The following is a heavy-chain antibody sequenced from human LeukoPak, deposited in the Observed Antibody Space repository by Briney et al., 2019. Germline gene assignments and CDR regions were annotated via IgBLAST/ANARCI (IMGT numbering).Heavy chain of an antibody. CDR1: DDSISDYY. CDR3: ARRYYDSSGFDY. V-gene: IGHV4-59*08. CDR2: FHNSGTS. J-gene: IGHJ4*02. D-gene: IGHD3-22*01. Sequence: SETLSLTCTVSDDSISDYYRGWIRQPPGKGLEWIGYFHNSGTSTYNPSLKSRVTISVDTSKNQFSLKLSSVTAADTAVYYCARRYYDSSGFDYWGQGTLVTVSS.